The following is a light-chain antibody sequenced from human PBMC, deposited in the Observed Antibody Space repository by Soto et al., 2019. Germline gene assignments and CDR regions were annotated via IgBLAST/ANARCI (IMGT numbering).Light chain of an antibody. CDR1: QSISSN. Sequence: ERVLTQSPATLSLFPGERATLSCRASQSISSNLAWYQQKPGQAPRLLMYGASARADGIPARFTGSGSGTDFTLTISSLEPEDFAVYYCQQYNNWPITFGQGTRLEI. CDR2: GAS. J-gene: IGKJ5*01. CDR3: QQYNNWPIT. V-gene: IGKV3-15*01.